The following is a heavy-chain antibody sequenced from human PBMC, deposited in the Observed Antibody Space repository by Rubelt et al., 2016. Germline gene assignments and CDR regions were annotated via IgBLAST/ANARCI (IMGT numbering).Heavy chain of an antibody. Sequence: QITLKESGPTLVKPTQTLTLTCSFSGFSLTTSAVGVGWIRPPPGKALEWLALLYLDDDKRCPPTLKSMLHIAKDTSKNPVVLTKTNMDPVDTATYYCAHSRAARFLDYWGQGTLVTVSS. CDR2: LYLDDDK. V-gene: IGHV2-5*02. CDR1: GFSLTTSAVG. J-gene: IGHJ4*02. CDR3: AHSRAARFLDY. D-gene: IGHD6-6*01.